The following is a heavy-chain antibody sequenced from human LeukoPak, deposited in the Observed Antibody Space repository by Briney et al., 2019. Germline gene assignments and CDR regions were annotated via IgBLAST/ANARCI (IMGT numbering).Heavy chain of an antibody. CDR2: TYHSGGT. Sequence: PSETLSLTCAVSGYSIRSGYYWGWIRQPPGKGLEWIGNTYHSGGTYYSPSLKSRVTISMDTSKNQFSLKLSSVTAADTAVYYCARDLGQVARYYFDYWGQGTLVTVSS. CDR1: GYSIRSGYY. V-gene: IGHV4-38-2*02. J-gene: IGHJ4*02. D-gene: IGHD7-27*01. CDR3: ARDLGQVARYYFDY.